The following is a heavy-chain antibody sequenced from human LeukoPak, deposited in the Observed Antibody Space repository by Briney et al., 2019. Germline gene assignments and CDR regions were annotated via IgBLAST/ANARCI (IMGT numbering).Heavy chain of an antibody. CDR3: ARDKYDYYYMDV. CDR2: ISAYNGNT. J-gene: IGHJ6*03. Sequence: ASVKVSCKASGYTSTSYGISWVRQAPGQGLEWMGWISAYNGNTNYAQKLQGRVTMTTDTSTSTAYMELRSLRSDDTAVYYCARDKYDYYYMDVWGKGTTVTVSS. CDR1: GYTSTSYG. V-gene: IGHV1-18*01. D-gene: IGHD3-3*01.